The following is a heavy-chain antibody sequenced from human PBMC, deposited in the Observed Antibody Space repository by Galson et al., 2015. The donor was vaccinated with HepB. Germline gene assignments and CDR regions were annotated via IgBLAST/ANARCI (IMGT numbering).Heavy chain of an antibody. V-gene: IGHV1-2*02. CDR2: INPNSGGT. D-gene: IGHD5-24*01. CDR3: ARAFFENGYFHPLSDY. J-gene: IGHJ4*02. Sequence: SVKVSCKASGYTFTGYYMHWVRQAPGQGLEWMGWINPNSGGTNYAQKFQGRVTMTRDTSISTAYMELSRLRSDDTAVYYCARAFFENGYFHPLSDYWGQGTLVTVSS. CDR1: GYTFTGYY.